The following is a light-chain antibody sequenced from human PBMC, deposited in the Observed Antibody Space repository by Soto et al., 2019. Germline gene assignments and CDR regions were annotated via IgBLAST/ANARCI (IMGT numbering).Light chain of an antibody. CDR3: SLHTSTSILDV. J-gene: IGLJ1*01. V-gene: IGLV2-14*01. CDR1: SSDVGGSNS. Sequence: QSVLTQPASVSGSPGQSITISCTGTSSDVGGSNSVSWYQQHPGKDPNLMIYDVSNRPSGVSNRFSGAKSGNTASLTISGPQAEVDADYGCSLHTSTSILDVFGNGIKGT. CDR2: DVS.